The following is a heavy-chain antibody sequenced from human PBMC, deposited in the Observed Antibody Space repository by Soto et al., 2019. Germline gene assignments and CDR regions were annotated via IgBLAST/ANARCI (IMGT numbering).Heavy chain of an antibody. D-gene: IGHD2-2*01. Sequence: GGFLRLSCAASGFTFSSYAMHWVRQAPGKGLEWVAVISYDGSNKYYADSVKGRFTISRDNSKNTLYLQMNSLRAEDTAVYYCANGIVVVPAAMHYYGMDVWGQGTTVTVSS. V-gene: IGHV3-30-3*01. J-gene: IGHJ6*02. CDR2: ISYDGSNK. CDR1: GFTFSSYA. CDR3: ANGIVVVPAAMHYYGMDV.